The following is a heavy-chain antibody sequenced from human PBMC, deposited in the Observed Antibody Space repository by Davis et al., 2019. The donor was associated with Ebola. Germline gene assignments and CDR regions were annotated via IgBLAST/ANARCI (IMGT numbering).Heavy chain of an antibody. CDR3: ARHLGSANDAFDI. CDR2: IYYSGST. CDR1: GGSISSSDYY. Sequence: MPSETLSLTCSVFGGSISSSDYYWGWIRQPPGKGLEWIGSIYYSGSTYYNPSLKSRVTISVDTSKNQFSLKLSSVTAADTAVYYCARHLGSANDAFDIWGQGTMVTVSS. V-gene: IGHV4-39*01. J-gene: IGHJ3*02.